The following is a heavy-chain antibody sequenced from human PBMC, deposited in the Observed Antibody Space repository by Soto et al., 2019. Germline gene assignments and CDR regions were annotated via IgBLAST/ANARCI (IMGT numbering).Heavy chain of an antibody. V-gene: IGHV4-59*01. CDR3: ARAVGADYGMDV. D-gene: IGHD1-26*01. J-gene: IGHJ6*02. CDR1: GGSISCYY. Sequence: PSETLSLTCTVSGGSISCYYWSWIRQPPGKGLEWIGYIYYSGSTNYNPSLKSRVTISVDTSKNQFSLKLSSVTAADTAVYYCARAVGADYGMDVWGQGTTVTVSS. CDR2: IYYSGST.